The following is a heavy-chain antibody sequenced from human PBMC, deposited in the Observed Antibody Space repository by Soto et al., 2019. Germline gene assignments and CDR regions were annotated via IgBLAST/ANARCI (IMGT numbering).Heavy chain of an antibody. CDR2: ISYDGSNK. J-gene: IGHJ4*02. Sequence: VRLSCAASGFTFSSYAMHWVRQAPGKGLEWVAVISYDGSNKYYADSVKGRFTISRDNSKNTLYLQMNSLRAEDTAVYYCARVYGSGSYYKGDYFDYWGQGTLVTVSS. CDR3: ARVYGSGSYYKGDYFDY. V-gene: IGHV3-30-3*01. CDR1: GFTFSSYA. D-gene: IGHD3-10*01.